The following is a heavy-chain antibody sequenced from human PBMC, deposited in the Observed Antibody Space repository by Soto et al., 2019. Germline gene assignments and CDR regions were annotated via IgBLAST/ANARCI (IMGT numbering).Heavy chain of an antibody. CDR2: ISGSGGST. V-gene: IGHV3-23*01. D-gene: IGHD5-12*01. Sequence: EVQLLESGGGLVQPGGSLRLSCAASGFTFSSYAMSWVRQAPGKGLEWVSAISGSGGSTYYADSVKGRFTISRDNSKNTLYLQMNSLRAEDTAVYYCAKDVRWRWLQLHAFETTPRFDYWGQGTLVTVSS. CDR3: AKDVRWRWLQLHAFETTPRFDY. J-gene: IGHJ4*02. CDR1: GFTFSSYA.